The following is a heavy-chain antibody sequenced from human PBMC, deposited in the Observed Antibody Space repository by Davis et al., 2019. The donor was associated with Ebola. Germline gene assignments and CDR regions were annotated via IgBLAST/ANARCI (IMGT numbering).Heavy chain of an antibody. CDR1: GGSISSSNW. CDR3: ARHAGDFWSGYLDY. D-gene: IGHD3-3*01. CDR2: IYHSGST. J-gene: IGHJ4*02. V-gene: IGHV4-4*02. Sequence: PSETLSLTCAVSGGSISSSNWWSWVRQPPGKGLEWIGEIYHSGSTNYNPSLKSRVTISVDTSKNQFSLKLSSVTAADTAVYYCARHAGDFWSGYLDYWGQGTLVTVSS.